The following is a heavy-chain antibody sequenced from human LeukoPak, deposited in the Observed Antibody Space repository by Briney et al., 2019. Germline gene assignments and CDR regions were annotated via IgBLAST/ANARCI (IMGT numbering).Heavy chain of an antibody. J-gene: IGHJ4*02. CDR2: IYSGGNT. CDR1: GFTVSSNY. CDR3: AKSLTYYDFWSGYY. Sequence: PGGSLRLSCAASGFTVSSNYMSWVRQAPGKGLEWVSVIYSGGNTYYADSVKGRFTISRDNSKNTLYLQMNSLRAEDTAVYYCAKSLTYYDFWSGYYWGQGTLVTVSS. D-gene: IGHD3-3*01. V-gene: IGHV3-53*01.